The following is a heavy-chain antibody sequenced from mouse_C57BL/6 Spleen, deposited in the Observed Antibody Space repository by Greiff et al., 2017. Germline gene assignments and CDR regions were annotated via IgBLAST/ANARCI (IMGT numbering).Heavy chain of an antibody. V-gene: IGHV3-6*01. J-gene: IGHJ2*01. D-gene: IGHD1-1*01. CDR2: ISYDGSN. CDR3: ARGPPLFTTVVAGFDY. Sequence: EVQLVESGPGLVQPSQSLSLTCSVTGYSITSGYYWNWIRQFPGNKLEWMGYISYDGSNNYNPSLKNRISITLDTSENQFFLKLNSVTTEDTATYYCARGPPLFTTVVAGFDYWGQGTTLTVSS. CDR1: GYSITSGYY.